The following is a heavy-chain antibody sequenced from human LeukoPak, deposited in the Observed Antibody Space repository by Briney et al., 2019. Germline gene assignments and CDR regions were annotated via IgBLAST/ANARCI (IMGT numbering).Heavy chain of an antibody. D-gene: IGHD2-15*01. CDR2: ISAYNGHT. Sequence: ASVKVSCKASGYTFTSYAITWVRQAPGQGLEWMGWISAYNGHTNYAQKMQGRVTMTSETSTRTAYMELRSLRSDDTAVYYCARGSFWFDPWGQGTLVTVSS. V-gene: IGHV1-18*01. CDR3: ARGSFWFDP. J-gene: IGHJ5*02. CDR1: GYTFTSYA.